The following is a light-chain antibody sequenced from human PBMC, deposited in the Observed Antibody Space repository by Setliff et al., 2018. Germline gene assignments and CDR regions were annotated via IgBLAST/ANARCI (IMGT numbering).Light chain of an antibody. V-gene: IGLV2-11*01. CDR2: DVS. J-gene: IGLJ1*01. CDR3: CSYAGSYTSLYV. Sequence: QSALTQPRSVSGSPGQSVTISCTGTSSDVGGYNYVSWYQQHPGKAPKLMIYDVSKRPSGVPDRFSGSKSGNTASLTISGLQAKDEADYYCCSYAGSYTSLYVFGTGTKGTVL. CDR1: SSDVGGYNY.